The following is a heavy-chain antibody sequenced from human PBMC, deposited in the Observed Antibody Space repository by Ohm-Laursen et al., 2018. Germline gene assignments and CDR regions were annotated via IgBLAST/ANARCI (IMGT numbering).Heavy chain of an antibody. CDR1: GFIFRNYA. CDR2: ISGSGTST. J-gene: IGHJ3*02. Sequence: SLRLSCAASGFIFRNYAMNWVRQAPGKGLEWVSGISGSGTSTNYADSVTGRFTISRDNSKNTLYLQMNSLRAEDTAVYYCASPTPYYYDSSGYLDAFDIWGQGTMVTVSS. D-gene: IGHD3-22*01. CDR3: ASPTPYYYDSSGYLDAFDI. V-gene: IGHV3-23*01.